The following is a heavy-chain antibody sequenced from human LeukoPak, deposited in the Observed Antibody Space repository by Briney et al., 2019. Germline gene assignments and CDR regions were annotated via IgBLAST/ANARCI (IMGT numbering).Heavy chain of an antibody. CDR1: GGSISSSSYY. J-gene: IGHJ4*02. CDR2: IYYSGST. CDR3: ARQGFLEWLLWDY. Sequence: PSETLSLTCTVSGGSISSSSYYWGWIRQPPGKGLEWIGSIYYSGSTYYNPSLKSRVTISVDTSKNQFSLKLSSVTAADTAVYYCARQGFLEWLLWDYWGQGNLVTVSS. V-gene: IGHV4-39*01. D-gene: IGHD3-3*01.